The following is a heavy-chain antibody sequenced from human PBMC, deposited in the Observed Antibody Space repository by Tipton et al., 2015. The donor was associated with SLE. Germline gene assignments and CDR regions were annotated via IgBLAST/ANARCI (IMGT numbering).Heavy chain of an antibody. D-gene: IGHD1-26*01. CDR3: ARGGDSTGGGYP. CDR1: GGSISSYY. J-gene: IGHJ5*02. Sequence: TLSLTCTVSGGSISSYYWSWIRQPAGKGLEWIGRIYTSGSTNYNPSLKSRVTMSVDTSKNQFSLKQSSVTAADTAGYYCARGGDSTGGGYPWGHGTLVTVSS. CDR2: IYTSGST. V-gene: IGHV4-4*07.